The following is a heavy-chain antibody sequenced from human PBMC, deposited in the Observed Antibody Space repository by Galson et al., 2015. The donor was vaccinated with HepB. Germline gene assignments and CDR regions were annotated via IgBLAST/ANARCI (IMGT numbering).Heavy chain of an antibody. CDR3: ARDLGGASYYGMDV. V-gene: IGHV3-7*01. D-gene: IGHD3-16*01. CDR2: IKEDGSET. J-gene: IGHJ6*02. CDR1: GFTFRKSW. Sequence: SLRLSCAASGFTFRKSWMSWVRQAPGKGLEWVGNIKEDGSETYFVDSVKGRFTMSRDNARSSLYLQMNSLRVEDTAVYYCARDLGGASYYGMDVWGQGTTVTVSS.